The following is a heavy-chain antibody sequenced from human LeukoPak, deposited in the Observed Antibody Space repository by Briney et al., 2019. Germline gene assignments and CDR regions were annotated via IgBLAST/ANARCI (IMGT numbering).Heavy chain of an antibody. CDR2: INSAGSST. J-gene: IGHJ4*02. CDR1: GFTFSSYW. D-gene: IGHD6-6*01. Sequence: PGGSLRLSCAASGFTFSSYWMHWVRQAPGKGLVWVSRINSAGSSTAYADSVKGRFTISRDNAKNTLYLQMNSLRAEDTAVYYCARAGAYSSSSPAGLWGQGTLVTVSS. V-gene: IGHV3-74*03. CDR3: ARAGAYSSSSPAGL.